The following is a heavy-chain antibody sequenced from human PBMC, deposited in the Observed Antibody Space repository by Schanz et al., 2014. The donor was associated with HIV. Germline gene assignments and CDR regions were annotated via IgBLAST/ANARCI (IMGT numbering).Heavy chain of an antibody. CDR1: GFRFRSYW. V-gene: IGHV3-7*01. Sequence: DVQLVESGGSLVQPGGSLRLSCAASGFRFRSYWMSWVRQAPGKGLEWVANIKEDGIEKYYVDSVKGRFTISRDNAKNSLYLNMYSLRAEDTAVYFCAKSNGGDTAEVQYYFDYWGQGTLVSVSS. J-gene: IGHJ4*02. D-gene: IGHD5-18*01. CDR2: IKEDGIEK. CDR3: AKSNGGDTAEVQYYFDY.